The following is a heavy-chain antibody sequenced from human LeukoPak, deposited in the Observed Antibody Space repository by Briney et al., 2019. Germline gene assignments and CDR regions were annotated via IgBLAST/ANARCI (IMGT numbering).Heavy chain of an antibody. CDR2: ISYDGSNK. V-gene: IGHV3-30-3*01. D-gene: IGHD1-1*01. CDR3: ARDLTGTGDY. J-gene: IGHJ4*02. Sequence: GRSLRLSCAASGFTFSSYAMHWVRQAPGKGLEWVAVISYDGSNKYYADSVKGRFTISRDNSKNTLYLQMNGLRAEDTAVYYCARDLTGTGDYWGQGTLVTVSS. CDR1: GFTFSSYA.